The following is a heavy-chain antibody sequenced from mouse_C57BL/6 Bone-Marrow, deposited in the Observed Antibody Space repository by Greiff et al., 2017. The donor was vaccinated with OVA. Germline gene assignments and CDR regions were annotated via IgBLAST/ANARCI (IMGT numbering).Heavy chain of an antibody. CDR2: IHPNSGST. CDR3: ARERSYYYGSSSWFAY. Sequence: VQLQQPGDELVKPGASVKLSCKASGYTFTSYWMHWVKQRPGQGLEWIGMIHPNSGSTNYNEKFKSKATLTVDKSSSTAYMQLSSLTSEDSAVYYCARERSYYYGSSSWFAYWGQGTLVTVSA. V-gene: IGHV1-64*01. D-gene: IGHD1-1*01. CDR1: GYTFTSYW. J-gene: IGHJ3*01.